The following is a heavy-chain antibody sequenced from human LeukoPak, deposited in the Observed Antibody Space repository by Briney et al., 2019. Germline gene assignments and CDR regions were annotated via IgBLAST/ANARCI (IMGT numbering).Heavy chain of an antibody. V-gene: IGHV3-48*03. J-gene: IGHJ4*02. Sequence: QPRGSLRLSCAAPGCTFSSYEMNWFRQAPGKGLEWVSYISSSGSTIYYADSVNVRFTISRDNAKNSLYLQMNSLRAEDTAVYYCFCFQKQDGIRYYDYWGQGTLVTVSS. CDR1: GCTFSSYE. CDR2: ISSSGSTI. CDR3: FCFQKQDGIRYYDY. D-gene: IGHD3-9*01.